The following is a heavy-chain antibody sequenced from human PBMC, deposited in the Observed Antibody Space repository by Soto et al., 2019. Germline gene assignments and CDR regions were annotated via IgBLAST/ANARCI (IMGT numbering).Heavy chain of an antibody. D-gene: IGHD3-22*01. CDR3: STRAYDTNGYYRFDP. CDR1: GGSFSGHS. V-gene: IGHV4-34*01. Sequence: SETLSLTCAVCGGSFSGHSWTWIRQSPGKGLEWIGDINHSGRVNYSPSLKSRVTISLDTSKNQFSLTLSAVTAADTAMYYCSTRAYDTNGYYRFDPWGQGTLVTVSS. J-gene: IGHJ5*01. CDR2: INHSGRV.